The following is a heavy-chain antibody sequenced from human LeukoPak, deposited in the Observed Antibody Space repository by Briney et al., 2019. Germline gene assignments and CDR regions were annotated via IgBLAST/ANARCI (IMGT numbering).Heavy chain of an antibody. J-gene: IGHJ4*02. D-gene: IGHD4-17*01. CDR3: AREVGDYGDYEVGY. V-gene: IGHV4-39*07. CDR2: IYYSGST. CDR1: GGSISSSSYY. Sequence: SETLSLTCTVSGGSISSSSYYWGWIRQPPGKGLEWIGSIYYSGSTYYNPSLKSRVTISVDTSKNQFSLKLSSVTAADTAVYYCAREVGDYGDYEVGYWGQGTLVTVSS.